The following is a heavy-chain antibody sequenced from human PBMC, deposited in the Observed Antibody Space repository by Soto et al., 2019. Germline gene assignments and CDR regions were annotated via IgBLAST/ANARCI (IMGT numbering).Heavy chain of an antibody. CDR3: ARGGYSQNEWFDX. CDR1: GGSVSSVSYY. V-gene: IGHV4-61*01. D-gene: IGHD2-15*01. J-gene: IGHJ5*02. Sequence: SETLSLTCTVSGGSVSSVSYYWSWIRQPPGKGLEWIGYIYYSGSTNYNPSLKSRVTISVDTSKNQFSLKLSSVTAADTAVYYCARGGYSQNEWFDXWGQGTLVTVSX. CDR2: IYYSGST.